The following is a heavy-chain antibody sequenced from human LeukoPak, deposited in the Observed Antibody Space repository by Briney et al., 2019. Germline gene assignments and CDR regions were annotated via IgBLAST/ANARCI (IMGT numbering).Heavy chain of an antibody. Sequence: SETLSLTCTVSGGSISSGSYYCSRIRQPAGKGLEWIGRIYTSGSTNYNPSLKSRVTISVDTSKNQFSLKLSSVTAADTAVYYCVRLGCSNLDPPHLWGRGTLVTVSS. V-gene: IGHV4-61*02. D-gene: IGHD2-2*01. CDR1: GGSISSGSYY. J-gene: IGHJ5*02. CDR2: IYTSGST. CDR3: VRLGCSNLDPPHL.